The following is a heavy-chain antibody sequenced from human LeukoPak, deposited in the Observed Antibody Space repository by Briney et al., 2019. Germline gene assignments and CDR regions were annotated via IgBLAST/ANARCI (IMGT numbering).Heavy chain of an antibody. CDR2: INPNSGGT. CDR3: ARVYCSGGSCYSGRWFDP. J-gene: IGHJ5*02. V-gene: IGHV1-2*02. Sequence: ASVKVSCKASGYTFTGYYMHWVRQAPGQGLEWMGWINPNSGGTNYAQKFQGRVTMTRDTSISTAYMELSRLRSDDTAVHYCARVYCSGGSCYSGRWFDPWGQGTLVTVSS. D-gene: IGHD2-15*01. CDR1: GYTFTGYY.